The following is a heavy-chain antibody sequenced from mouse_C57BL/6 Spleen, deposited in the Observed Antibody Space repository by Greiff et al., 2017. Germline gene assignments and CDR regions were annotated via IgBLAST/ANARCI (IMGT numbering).Heavy chain of an antibody. CDR1: GYAFSSSW. J-gene: IGHJ4*01. CDR3: AREVVLWLYYYAMDY. D-gene: IGHD2-2*01. V-gene: IGHV1-82*01. CDR2: IYPGDGDT. Sequence: QVQLQQSGPELVKPGASVKISCKASGYAFSSSWMNWVKQRPGKGLEWIGRIYPGDGDTNYSGKFKGKATLTADKSSSTAYMQLSSLTSEDSAVYFCAREVVLWLYYYAMDYWGQGTSVTVSS.